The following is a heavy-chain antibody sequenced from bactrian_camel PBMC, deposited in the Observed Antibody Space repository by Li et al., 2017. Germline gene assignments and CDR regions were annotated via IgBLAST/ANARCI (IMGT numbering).Heavy chain of an antibody. D-gene: IGHD1*01. CDR3: ARGPRVRSGGYCYLEPAPYNY. CDR2: LYTGGDST. V-gene: IGHV3S54*01. Sequence: HVQLVESGGGSVQAGGSLRISCVASGDGVYGSSCMAWFRQAPGKNREAVAALYTGGDSTFYVDSVKGRFTISQDNVKKTVYLQMNNLEPADTAMYYCARGPRVRSGGYCYLEPAPYNYWGQGTQVTVS. CDR1: GDGVYGSSC. J-gene: IGHJ4*01.